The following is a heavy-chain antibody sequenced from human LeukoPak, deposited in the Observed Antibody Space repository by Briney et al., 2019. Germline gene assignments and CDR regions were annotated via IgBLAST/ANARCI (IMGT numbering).Heavy chain of an antibody. CDR1: GASFSGYY. CDR3: ARACYEFWSGYIDY. J-gene: IGHJ4*02. V-gene: IGHV4-34*01. D-gene: IGHD3-3*01. CDR2: INHSGST. Sequence: SETLSLTCAVYGASFSGYYWRWIRQPPGKGLEWIGEINHSGSTNYNPSFKSRDTISVDKSKNQFSLKLGSVTAADTAVYYCARACYEFWSGYIDYWGQGTLVTVSS.